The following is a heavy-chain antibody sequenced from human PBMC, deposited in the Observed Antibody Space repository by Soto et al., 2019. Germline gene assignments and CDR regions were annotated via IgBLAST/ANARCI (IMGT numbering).Heavy chain of an antibody. CDR1: GFIFSSYA. CDR2: ISGSGIST. CDR3: AKETISTSCCNWFDP. V-gene: IGHV3-23*01. J-gene: IGHJ5*02. D-gene: IGHD2-2*01. Sequence: GGSLRLSCAASGFIFSSYAMSWVRQAPGKGLEWVSAISGSGISTYYADSVKGRFTISRDNSKNTLYLQMNSLRAEDTAVYYCAKETISTSCCNWFDPWGQGTLVPVSS.